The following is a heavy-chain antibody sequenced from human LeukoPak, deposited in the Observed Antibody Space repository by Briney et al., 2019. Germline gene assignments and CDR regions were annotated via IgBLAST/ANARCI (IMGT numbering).Heavy chain of an antibody. V-gene: IGHV3-49*04. D-gene: IGHD2-2*01. CDR1: GFTFGDYA. J-gene: IGHJ4*02. CDR3: TSGGVVVPAAAGGDFDY. Sequence: AGGSLRLSCTASGFTFGDYAMSWVRQAPGKGLEWVGFIRSKAYGGTTGYAASVKGRFTISRDDSKSIAYLQMNSLKTEDTAVYYCTSGGVVVPAAAGGDFDYWGQGTLVTVSS. CDR2: IRSKAYGGTT.